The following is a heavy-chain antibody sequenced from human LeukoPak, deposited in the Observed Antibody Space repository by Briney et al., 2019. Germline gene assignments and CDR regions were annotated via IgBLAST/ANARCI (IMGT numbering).Heavy chain of an antibody. CDR3: AKVHPYYCMAV. Sequence: GVSLRLSCGAWGYTFSRYSMNGVRQAPGKGVEGISYINSCSSTMYYADSVKDRFTISRDNAQNSLYLQINNLRAEDSAVYLCAKVHPYYCMAVWGKGSTVTASS. V-gene: IGHV3-48*01. CDR1: GYTFSRYS. CDR2: INSCSSTM. J-gene: IGHJ6*03.